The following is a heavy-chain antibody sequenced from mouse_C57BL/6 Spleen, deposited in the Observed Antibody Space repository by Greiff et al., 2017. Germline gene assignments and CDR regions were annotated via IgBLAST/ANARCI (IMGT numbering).Heavy chain of an antibody. CDR2: ISYDGSN. CDR3: ARGGDYYARDY. CDR1: GYSITSGYY. V-gene: IGHV3-6*01. Sequence: EVQLVESGPGLVKPSQSLSLTCSVTGYSITSGYYWHWIRQFPGNKLEWMGYISYDGSNHYNPSLKNRISITRDTSKNQFFLKLNSVTTEDTATYYCARGGDYYARDYWGQGTSVTVSS. J-gene: IGHJ4*01.